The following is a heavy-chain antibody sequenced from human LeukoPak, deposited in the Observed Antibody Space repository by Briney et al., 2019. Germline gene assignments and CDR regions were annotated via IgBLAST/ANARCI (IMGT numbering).Heavy chain of an antibody. CDR2: ISSSSRYL. J-gene: IGHJ5*02. V-gene: IGHV3-21*01. Sequence: GGSLRLSCAASGFPFSSYSMNWVRQAPGKGLEWVSSISSSSRYLYYAESVKGRFTISRDNAKNSLYLQMNSLRAEDTAVYHCARDRGYYDSSGYLTWGQGTLVTVSS. CDR1: GFPFSSYS. D-gene: IGHD3-22*01. CDR3: ARDRGYYDSSGYLT.